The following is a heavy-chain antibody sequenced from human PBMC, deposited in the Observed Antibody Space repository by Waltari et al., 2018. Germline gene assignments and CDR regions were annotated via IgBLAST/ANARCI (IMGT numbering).Heavy chain of an antibody. CDR1: GGTFSSYA. CDR2: IIPIFGTA. Sequence: QVQLVQSGAEVKKPGSSVKVSCKASGGTFSSYAISWVRQAPGQGLEWMGRIIPIFGTANYAQKVQGRVTITADKSTSTAYMELSSLRSEETAVYYCARDTGYYYDSSGYYNAFDIWGQGTMVTVSS. D-gene: IGHD3-22*01. J-gene: IGHJ3*02. V-gene: IGHV1-69*13. CDR3: ARDTGYYYDSSGYYNAFDI.